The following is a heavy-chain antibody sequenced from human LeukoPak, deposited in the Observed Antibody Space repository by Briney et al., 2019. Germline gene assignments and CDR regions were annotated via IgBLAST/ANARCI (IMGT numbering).Heavy chain of an antibody. Sequence: PGGSLRLSCAASGLTFDDYAMHWVRQAPGKGLEWVSGISWNSGSIGYADSVKGRFTISRDNAKNSLYLQMNSLRAEDMALYYCAKVIGYSSSSGYMDVWGKGTMVTVSS. D-gene: IGHD6-13*01. J-gene: IGHJ6*03. CDR1: GLTFDDYA. CDR3: AKVIGYSSSSGYMDV. CDR2: ISWNSGSI. V-gene: IGHV3-9*03.